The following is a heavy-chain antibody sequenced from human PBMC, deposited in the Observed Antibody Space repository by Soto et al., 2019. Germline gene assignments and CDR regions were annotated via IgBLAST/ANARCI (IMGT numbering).Heavy chain of an antibody. CDR2: ISGSGGST. D-gene: IGHD3-3*01. CDR1: GFTFSSYA. J-gene: IGHJ6*02. CDR3: AKDVSRMFGVVPYYYYGMDV. V-gene: IGHV3-23*01. Sequence: GGSLRLSCAASGFTFSSYAMSWVRQAPGKGLEWVSAISGSGGSTYYADSVKGRFTISRDNSKNTLYLQMNSLRAEDTAVYYCAKDVSRMFGVVPYYYYGMDVWGQGTTVTVSS.